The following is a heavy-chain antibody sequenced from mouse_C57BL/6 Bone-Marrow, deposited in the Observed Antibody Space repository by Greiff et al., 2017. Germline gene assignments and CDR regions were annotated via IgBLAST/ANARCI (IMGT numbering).Heavy chain of an antibody. CDR3: AREAYYVAMDY. J-gene: IGHJ4*01. Sequence: VQLQQPGAELVMPGASVKLSCKASGYTFTSYWMHWVKQRPGQGLEWIGEIDPSDSYTNYNQKLKGKSTWTVDKSSRTAYLQRSSLTSEDSAVYYCAREAYYVAMDYWGQGTSVTVSS. CDR2: IDPSDSYT. CDR1: GYTFTSYW. D-gene: IGHD1-1*01. V-gene: IGHV1-69*01.